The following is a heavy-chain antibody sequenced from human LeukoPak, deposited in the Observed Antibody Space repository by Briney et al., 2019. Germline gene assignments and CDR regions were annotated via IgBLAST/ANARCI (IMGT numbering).Heavy chain of an antibody. J-gene: IGHJ4*02. D-gene: IGHD2-2*03. Sequence: ASVKVSCKASGYTFTSYGISWVRQAPGQGLEWIGWIRVYNGDTNYAQKLQGRVTMTTDTSTSTAYMELRSLRSDDTAVYYCATGYCSSTNCRTDYWGQGTLVSVSS. CDR2: IRVYNGDT. CDR1: GYTFTSYG. V-gene: IGHV1-18*01. CDR3: ATGYCSSTNCRTDY.